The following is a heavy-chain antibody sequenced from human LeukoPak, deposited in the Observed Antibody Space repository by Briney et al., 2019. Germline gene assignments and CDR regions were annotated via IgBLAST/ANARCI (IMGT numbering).Heavy chain of an antibody. Sequence: GGSLRLSCAASGFTFSSYAMSWVRQAPGKGLEWVSAISGSGSTIYYADSVKGRFTISRDNAKNSLYLQMNSLRAEDTAVYYCARNYGAHAFDIWGQGTMVTVSS. CDR3: ARNYGAHAFDI. V-gene: IGHV3-23*01. CDR2: ISGSGSTI. D-gene: IGHD4-17*01. CDR1: GFTFSSYA. J-gene: IGHJ3*02.